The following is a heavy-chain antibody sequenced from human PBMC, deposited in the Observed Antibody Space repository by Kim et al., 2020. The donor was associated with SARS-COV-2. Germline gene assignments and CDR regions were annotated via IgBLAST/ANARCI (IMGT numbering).Heavy chain of an antibody. CDR1: GYSFTTYW. CDR2: IYPADSDT. J-gene: IGHJ4*02. Sequence: GESLKISCKGSGYSFTTYWIGWVRQMPGRGLEWMGMIYPADSDTRYSPSFRGQVTISADKSITTAYLQWSGLKASDTAMYYCARRVYSSGYYYIDYWGQGTLVTSPQ. D-gene: IGHD3-22*01. CDR3: ARRVYSSGYYYIDY. V-gene: IGHV5-51*01.